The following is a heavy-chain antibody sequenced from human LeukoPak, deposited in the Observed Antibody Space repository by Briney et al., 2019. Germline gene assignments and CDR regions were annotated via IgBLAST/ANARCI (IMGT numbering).Heavy chain of an antibody. Sequence: GGFLRLSCAASGFTFSSSWMHWVRQALGKGLVWVSRIKSDGTVTTDGDSVKGRFTISRDNAKNTLYLQMNSLRVDDTAVYYCVRGPNSSSWYGSEYFQHWGQGTLVTVSS. J-gene: IGHJ1*01. CDR2: IKSDGTVT. CDR1: GFTFSSSW. V-gene: IGHV3-74*01. D-gene: IGHD6-13*01. CDR3: VRGPNSSSWYGSEYFQH.